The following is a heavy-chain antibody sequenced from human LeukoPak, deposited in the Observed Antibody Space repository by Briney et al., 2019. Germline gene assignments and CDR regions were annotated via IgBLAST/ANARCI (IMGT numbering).Heavy chain of an antibody. J-gene: IGHJ6*04. D-gene: IGHD6-19*01. V-gene: IGHV3-30*18. Sequence: GGSLRLSCAASGFTFSSYGMHWVRQAPGKGLEWVAVISYDGSNKYYADSVKGRFTISRDNSKNTLYLQMNSLSAEDTAVYYCAKDGGVAGNLYYYYGMNVWGKGTTVTVPS. CDR2: ISYDGSNK. CDR3: AKDGGVAGNLYYYYGMNV. CDR1: GFTFSSYG.